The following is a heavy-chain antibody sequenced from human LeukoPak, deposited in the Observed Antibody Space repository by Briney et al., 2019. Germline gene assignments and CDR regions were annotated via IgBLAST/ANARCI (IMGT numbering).Heavy chain of an antibody. CDR1: RFTFSGYA. J-gene: IGHJ4*02. V-gene: IGHV3-23*01. Sequence: GGSLRLSCAASRFTFSGYAMSWVRQAPGKGLEWVSTITGSGDTTYCADSVKGRFTISRDNSKNTLYLQMNSLRAEDTAVYYCAKARGYCSGGTCYSGFDYWGQGTLVTVSS. CDR2: ITGSGDTT. D-gene: IGHD2-15*01. CDR3: AKARGYCSGGTCYSGFDY.